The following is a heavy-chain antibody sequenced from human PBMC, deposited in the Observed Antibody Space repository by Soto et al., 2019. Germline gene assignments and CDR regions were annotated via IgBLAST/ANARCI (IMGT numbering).Heavy chain of an antibody. V-gene: IGHV6-1*01. CDR1: GDSVSSNSAA. CDR2: TYYRSKWYN. Sequence: SQTLSLTCAISGDSVSSNSAAWNWIRQSPSRGLEWLGRTYYRSKWYNDYAVSVKSRITINPDTSKNQFSLQLNPVTPEDTAVYYCARDLNYMFTGTLFGMDVWGQGTTVTVSS. J-gene: IGHJ6*02. CDR3: ARDLNYMFTGTLFGMDV. D-gene: IGHD1-7*01.